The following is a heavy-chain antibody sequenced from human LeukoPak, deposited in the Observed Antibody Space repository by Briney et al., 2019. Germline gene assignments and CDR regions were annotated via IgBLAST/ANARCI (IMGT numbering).Heavy chain of an antibody. CDR2: IYPGDSDT. J-gene: IGHJ6*03. V-gene: IGHV5-51*01. D-gene: IGHD6-19*01. CDR1: GYSFTSYW. Sequence: GESLKISCKGSGYSFTSYWIGWVRQMPGKGLEWMGIIYPGDSDTRYSPSFQGQVTISADKSISTAYLQWSSLKASGTAMYYCARRVSGWYYGDYYYYYMDVWGKGTTVTVSS. CDR3: ARRVSGWYYGDYYYYYMDV.